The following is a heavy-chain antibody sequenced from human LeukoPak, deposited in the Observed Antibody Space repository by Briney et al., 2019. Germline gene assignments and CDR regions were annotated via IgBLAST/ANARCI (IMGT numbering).Heavy chain of an antibody. CDR2: FDPEDGET. CDR1: GYTLTELS. Sequence: ASVTVSCKVSGYTLTELSMHWVRQAPGKGLEWMGGFDPEDGETIYAQKFQGRVTMTEDTSTDTAYMELSSPRSEDTAVYYCATVNMGFGANWFDPWGQGTLVTVSS. V-gene: IGHV1-24*01. D-gene: IGHD3-10*01. J-gene: IGHJ5*02. CDR3: ATVNMGFGANWFDP.